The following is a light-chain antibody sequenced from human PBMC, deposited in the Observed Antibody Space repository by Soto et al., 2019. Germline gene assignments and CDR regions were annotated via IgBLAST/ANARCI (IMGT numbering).Light chain of an antibody. CDR1: SSNIGNNY. J-gene: IGLJ2*01. CDR2: ENN. Sequence: QSVLTQPPSVSAAPGQKVTISCSGSSSNIGNNYVSWYQQLPGTAPKLLIYENNKRPSGIPDRFSGSKSGTSATLGITGLQTGDEADYYCGTWDSSLSAGVFGGGTMLTVL. CDR3: GTWDSSLSAGV. V-gene: IGLV1-51*02.